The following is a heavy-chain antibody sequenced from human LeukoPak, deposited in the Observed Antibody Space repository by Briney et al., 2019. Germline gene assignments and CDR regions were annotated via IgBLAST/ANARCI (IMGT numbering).Heavy chain of an antibody. Sequence: GGSLRLSCAASGFTFSSYAMSWVRQAPGKGLEWVSAISGSGGSTYYADSVKGRFTISRDNSKNTLYLQMNSLRAEDAAVYYCAKDRDSGYSSSPYYFDYWGQGTLVTVSS. CDR1: GFTFSSYA. D-gene: IGHD6-6*01. V-gene: IGHV3-23*01. CDR2: ISGSGGST. CDR3: AKDRDSGYSSSPYYFDY. J-gene: IGHJ4*02.